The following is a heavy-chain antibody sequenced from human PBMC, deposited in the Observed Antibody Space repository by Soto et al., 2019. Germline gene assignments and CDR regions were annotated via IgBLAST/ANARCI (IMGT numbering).Heavy chain of an antibody. CDR2: IYPGDSDT. V-gene: IGHV5-51*01. J-gene: IGHJ4*02. CDR3: VRYGNYVDY. CDR1: GYTFTTYW. Sequence: GESLKISCKGSGYTFTTYWIGWVRQMPGKGLEWMGLIYPGDSDTRYSPSFQGQVTISADKSIDTAYLHWSGLKASDTAMYYCVRYGNYVDYWGQGTLDTVSS. D-gene: IGHD4-17*01.